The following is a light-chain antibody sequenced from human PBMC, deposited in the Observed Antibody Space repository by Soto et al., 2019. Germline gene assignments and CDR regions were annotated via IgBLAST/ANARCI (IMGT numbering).Light chain of an antibody. CDR2: GAS. CDR3: QQYNNWPPIT. J-gene: IGKJ5*01. CDR1: QSVSSY. V-gene: IGKV3-15*01. Sequence: EVVLTQSPATLSLSPGEGASLSCRASQSVSSYLAWYQQKPGQAPRLLIYGASTRATGIPARFSGSGSGTEFTLTISSLQSEDFAVYYCQQYNNWPPITFGQGTRLEIK.